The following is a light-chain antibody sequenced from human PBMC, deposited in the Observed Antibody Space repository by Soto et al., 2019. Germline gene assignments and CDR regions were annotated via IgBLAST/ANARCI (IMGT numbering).Light chain of an antibody. CDR2: EAS. CDR3: SSYTSSSTWV. Sequence: QSALTQPASVSGSPGQSITISCTGTSSDVGGYNYVSWYQQHPGKAPKLTIYEASNRPSGVSNRFSGSKSGNTASLTISGLQAEDEADYYCSSYTSSSTWVFGGGTQLTVL. J-gene: IGLJ3*02. V-gene: IGLV2-14*01. CDR1: SSDVGGYNY.